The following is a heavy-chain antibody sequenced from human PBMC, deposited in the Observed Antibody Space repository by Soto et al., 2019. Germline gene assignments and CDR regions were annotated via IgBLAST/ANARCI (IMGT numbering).Heavy chain of an antibody. Sequence: QVQLVQSGAEMKKPGASVKVSCKASGYTFTRFAIHWLRQAPGQSLEWMGWINGGNDNTRYSQKFQGRVTITMDTSANTVYMQLKVGSPEDTAVDYCAREGDQIDYDYGLDFWGQGTVVTVSS. J-gene: IGHJ4*02. CDR1: GYTFTRFA. CDR3: AREGDQIDYDYGLDF. CDR2: INGGNDNT. V-gene: IGHV1-3*01. D-gene: IGHD5-12*01.